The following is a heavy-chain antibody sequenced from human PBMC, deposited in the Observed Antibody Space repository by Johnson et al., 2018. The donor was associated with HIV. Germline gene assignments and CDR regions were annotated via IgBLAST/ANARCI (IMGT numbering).Heavy chain of an antibody. Sequence: QVQLVESGGGVVQPGRSLRLSCAASGFTFSAYAMHWVRQAPGKGLECVSVIYKGGFVHYADSVKGRFTISRDNSKNTLYLQMNNLRVEDTAVYYCARGPGGGEDALDIWGQGTMVTVSS. V-gene: IGHV3-30*14. CDR1: GFTFSAYA. CDR2: IYKGGFV. J-gene: IGHJ3*02. CDR3: ARGPGGGEDALDI. D-gene: IGHD3-16*01.